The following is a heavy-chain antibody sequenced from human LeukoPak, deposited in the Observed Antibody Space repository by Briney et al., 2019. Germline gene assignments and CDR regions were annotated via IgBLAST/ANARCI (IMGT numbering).Heavy chain of an antibody. CDR1: GDSLSSNSAA. D-gene: IGHD5/OR15-5a*01. V-gene: IGHV6-1*01. J-gene: IGHJ5*02. Sequence: SQTLSLTCAFSGDSLSSNSAAWHWPRQSPSRGLEWLGRTYYRFRWYNDYAVSLKNRLTLNPDTSKNQFSLQLNYVPPEDTAVYYCASSPIDHSVFPAWGEGALVTVPS. CDR3: ASSPIDHSVFPA. CDR2: TYYRFRWYN.